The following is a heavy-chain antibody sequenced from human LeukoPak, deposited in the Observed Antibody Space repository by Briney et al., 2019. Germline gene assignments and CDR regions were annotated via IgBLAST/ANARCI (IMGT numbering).Heavy chain of an antibody. CDR2: ISSSSSTI. D-gene: IGHD3-22*01. V-gene: IGHV3-48*01. CDR1: GFTFSSYS. CDR3: ARGQYYDSNGYYH. J-gene: IGHJ5*02. Sequence: GGSLRLSCAASGFTFSSYSMNWVRQAPGKGLEWVSYISSSSSTIYYADSVKGRFTISRDNAKNSLYLQMNSLRAEDTAVYYCARGQYYDSNGYYHWGQGTLVTVSS.